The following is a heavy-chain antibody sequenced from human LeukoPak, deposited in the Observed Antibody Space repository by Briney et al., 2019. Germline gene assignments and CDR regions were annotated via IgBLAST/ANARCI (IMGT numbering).Heavy chain of an antibody. V-gene: IGHV3-11*04. J-gene: IGHJ3*02. Sequence: GGSLRLSCAASGFTFSDYYMSWIRQAPGKGLEWVSYISSSGSTIYYADSVKGRFTISRDNAKNSLYLQMNSLRAEDTAVYYCARARIPEWELLLKGPFDIWGQGTMVTVSS. CDR1: GFTFSDYY. CDR2: ISSSGSTI. D-gene: IGHD1-26*01. CDR3: ARARIPEWELLLKGPFDI.